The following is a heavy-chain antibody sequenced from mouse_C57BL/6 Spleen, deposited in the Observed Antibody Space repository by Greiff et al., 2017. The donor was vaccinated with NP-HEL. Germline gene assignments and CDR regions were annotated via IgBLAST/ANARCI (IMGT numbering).Heavy chain of an antibody. CDR3: TTDYGSSSFAY. CDR1: GFNIKDDY. J-gene: IGHJ3*01. D-gene: IGHD1-1*01. V-gene: IGHV14-4*01. Sequence: EVQVVESGAELVRPGASVKLSCTASGFNIKDDYMHWVKQRPEQGLEWIGWIDPENGDTEYASKFQGKATITADTSSNTAYLQLSSLTSEDTAVYYCTTDYGSSSFAYWGQGTLVTVSA. CDR2: IDPENGDT.